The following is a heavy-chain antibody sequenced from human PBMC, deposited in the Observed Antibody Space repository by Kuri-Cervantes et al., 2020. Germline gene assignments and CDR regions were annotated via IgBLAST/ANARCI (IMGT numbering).Heavy chain of an antibody. V-gene: IGHV1-69*10. CDR1: GGTFSNYA. D-gene: IGHD6-13*01. CDR2: IIATLGTT. J-gene: IGHJ4*02. Sequence: SVKVSCKASGGTFSNYAINWVRQAPGQGLEWMGGIIATLGTTIYPQKFQGRVTITADKSTSTVYMELTSLRAEDTAVYYCARSGAATKSVTRDYFDYWGQGTLVTVSS. CDR3: ARSGAATKSVTRDYFDY.